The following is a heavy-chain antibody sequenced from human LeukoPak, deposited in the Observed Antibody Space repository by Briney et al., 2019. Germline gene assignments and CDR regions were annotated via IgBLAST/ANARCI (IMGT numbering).Heavy chain of an antibody. CDR2: INHSGST. CDR1: GGSFSGYY. J-gene: IGHJ4*02. V-gene: IGHV4-34*01. CDR3: ARPYSSSWTRRYYFDY. D-gene: IGHD6-13*01. Sequence: SETLSLTCAVYGGSFSGYYWSWIRQPPGKGLEWIGEINHSGSTNYNPSLKSRVTISVDTSKNQSSLKLSSVTAADTAVYYCARPYSSSWTRRYYFDYWGQGTLVTASS.